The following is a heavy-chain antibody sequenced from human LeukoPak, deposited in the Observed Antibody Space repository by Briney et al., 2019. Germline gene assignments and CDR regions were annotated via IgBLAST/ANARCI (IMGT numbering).Heavy chain of an antibody. J-gene: IGHJ4*02. CDR3: ANPGGVPGHDY. D-gene: IGHD2-8*02. CDR1: GFTFSSYG. V-gene: IGHV3-30*18. CDR2: ISYDGSNK. Sequence: GGSLRLSCAASGFTFSSYGMHWVRQAPGKGLEWVAVISYDGSNKYYADSVKGRFTISRDNSKNTLYLQMNSLRAEDTAVYYCANPGGVPGHDYWGQGTLVTVSS.